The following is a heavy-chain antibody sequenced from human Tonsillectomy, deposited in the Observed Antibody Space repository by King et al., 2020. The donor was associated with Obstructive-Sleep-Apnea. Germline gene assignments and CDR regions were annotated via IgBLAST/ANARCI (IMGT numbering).Heavy chain of an antibody. D-gene: IGHD3-22*01. CDR2: ISGSGGST. Sequence: VQLVESGGGLVQPGGSLRLSCAASGFTFSSYAMSWVRQAPGKGLDGVSAISGSGGSTYYADSVKGRFTISRDNSKNTLYLQMNSLRAEDTAVYYCAKVEAMIVVVLYYFDYWGQGTLVTVSS. CDR3: AKVEAMIVVVLYYFDY. J-gene: IGHJ4*02. CDR1: GFTFSSYA. V-gene: IGHV3-23*04.